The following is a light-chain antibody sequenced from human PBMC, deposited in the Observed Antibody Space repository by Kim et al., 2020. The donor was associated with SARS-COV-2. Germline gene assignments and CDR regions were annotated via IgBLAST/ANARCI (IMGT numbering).Light chain of an antibody. J-gene: IGKJ5*01. CDR1: QSVGPY. Sequence: SLSPGESASLSGRASQSVGPYVAWYQQKVGQAPRLLIYDASKRASDTPARCSARGSGTDFTLTISSLEPEDFAVYYCQQSTSRITFGQGTRLEIK. V-gene: IGKV3-11*01. CDR2: DAS. CDR3: QQSTSRIT.